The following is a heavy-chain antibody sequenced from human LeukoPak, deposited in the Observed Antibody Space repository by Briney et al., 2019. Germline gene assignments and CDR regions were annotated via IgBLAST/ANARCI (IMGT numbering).Heavy chain of an antibody. D-gene: IGHD3-22*01. V-gene: IGHV3-23*01. J-gene: IGHJ4*02. CDR2: ISGSGGST. CDR1: GFTFSSYA. CDR3: AKAPSHYDSSGYYDY. Sequence: GGSLRLSCAASGFTFSSYAMSWVRQAPGKGLEWVSAISGSGGSTYYADSVKGRFTISRDNSKNTLYLQTNSLRAEDTAVYYCAKAPSHYDSSGYYDYWGQGTLVTVSS.